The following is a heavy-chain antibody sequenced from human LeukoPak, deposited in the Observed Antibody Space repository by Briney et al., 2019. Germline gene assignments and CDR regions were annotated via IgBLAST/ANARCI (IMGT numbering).Heavy chain of an antibody. CDR2: ISSSGNTI. CDR3: AELGITMIGGV. CDR1: GFTFSNYE. Sequence: PGGSLRLSCAVSGFTFSNYEMNWVRQAPGKGLEWVSYISSSGNTIYYADSVKGRFTISRDNAKNSLYLQMNSLRAGDTVVYYCAELGITMIGGVWGKGTTVTISS. J-gene: IGHJ6*04. D-gene: IGHD3-10*02. V-gene: IGHV3-48*03.